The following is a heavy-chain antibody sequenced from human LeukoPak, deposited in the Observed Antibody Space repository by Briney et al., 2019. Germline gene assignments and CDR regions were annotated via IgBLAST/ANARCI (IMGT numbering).Heavy chain of an antibody. Sequence: GASVNVSCKASGYSFTGNYMHWVRQAPGQGLEWMGWINPNSGGTNYAQKFQGWVTMTRDTSISTAYMELSRLRSDDTAVYYCARDQGIVGATDYYGMDVWGQGTTVTVSS. CDR2: INPNSGGT. CDR3: ARDQGIVGATDYYGMDV. J-gene: IGHJ6*02. V-gene: IGHV1-2*04. D-gene: IGHD1-26*01. CDR1: GYSFTGNY.